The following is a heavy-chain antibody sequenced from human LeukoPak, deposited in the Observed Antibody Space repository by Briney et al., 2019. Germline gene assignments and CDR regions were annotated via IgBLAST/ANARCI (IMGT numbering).Heavy chain of an antibody. D-gene: IGHD1-1*01. Sequence: ASVKVSCKASGYTFTSYGISWVRQAPGQGLEWLGCISAYNGDRNYAQKVQGRVTVTTDTSKSTAYMELRRLRDEDTAVYYCARDDGSGWNLDYWGQGTLVTVSS. CDR3: ARDDGSGWNLDY. CDR1: GYTFTSYG. V-gene: IGHV1-18*01. J-gene: IGHJ4*02. CDR2: ISAYNGDR.